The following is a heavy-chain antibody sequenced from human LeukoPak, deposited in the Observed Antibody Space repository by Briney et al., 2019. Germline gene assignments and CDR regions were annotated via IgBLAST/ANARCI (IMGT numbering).Heavy chain of an antibody. CDR1: GYTFTSYG. CDR3: ASLDYYDSSN. J-gene: IGHJ4*02. D-gene: IGHD3-22*01. CDR2: IIPIFGTA. V-gene: IGHV1-69*05. Sequence: GASVKVSCKASGYTFTSYGISWVRQAPGQGLEWMGRIIPIFGTANYAQKFQGRVTITTDESTSTAYMELSSLRSEDTAVYYCASLDYYDSSNWGQGTLVTVSS.